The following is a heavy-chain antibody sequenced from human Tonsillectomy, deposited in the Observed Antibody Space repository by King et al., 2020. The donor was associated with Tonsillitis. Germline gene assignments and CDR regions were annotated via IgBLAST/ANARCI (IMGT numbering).Heavy chain of an antibody. D-gene: IGHD6-13*01. J-gene: IGHJ4*02. V-gene: IGHV5-51*01. CDR2: IFPGDSDT. CDR3: ARPRFIATAGFYFDY. Sequence: QLVQSGAEVKKPGESLKISCKGSGYSFTNYWIGWVRQMPGKGLEWMGIIFPGDSDTRYSPSFQGQVTISADKSISTAYLQGSSLKASDTAMYYWARPRFIATAGFYFDYWGQGTLVTVSS. CDR1: GYSFTNYW.